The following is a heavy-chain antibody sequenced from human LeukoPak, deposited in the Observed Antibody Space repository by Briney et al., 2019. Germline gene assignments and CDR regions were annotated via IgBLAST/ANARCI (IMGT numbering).Heavy chain of an antibody. Sequence: PGGSLRLSCAASGFTFSSYGMHWVRQAPGKGLEWVAVISYDGSNKYYADSVKGRFTISRDNSKNTLFLQMNSLRAEDTAVYYCAFLWFGELLSTFDYWGQGTLVTVSS. D-gene: IGHD3-10*01. CDR1: GFTFSSYG. CDR2: ISYDGSNK. CDR3: AFLWFGELLSTFDY. V-gene: IGHV3-30*03. J-gene: IGHJ4*02.